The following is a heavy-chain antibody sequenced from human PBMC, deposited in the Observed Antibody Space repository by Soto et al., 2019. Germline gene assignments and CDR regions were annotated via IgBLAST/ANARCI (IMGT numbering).Heavy chain of an antibody. CDR2: IFYAGNT. Sequence: SSETLSLTCNVSGGSIGSSRSYWAWFRQPPGKELEWIANIFYAGNTYYNPSLKSRVTVSVDTSKNQFSLKLDSVTAADTAVYFYPRSSGDLDYWGQGTLVTVSS. V-gene: IGHV4-39*01. D-gene: IGHD2-21*02. CDR3: PRSSGDLDY. J-gene: IGHJ4*02. CDR1: GGSIGSSRSY.